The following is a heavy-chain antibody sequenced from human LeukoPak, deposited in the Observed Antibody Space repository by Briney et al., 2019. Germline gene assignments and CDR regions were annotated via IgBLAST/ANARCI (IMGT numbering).Heavy chain of an antibody. CDR2: INPNSGGT. J-gene: IGHJ5*02. CDR1: GYTFTGYY. CDR3: ARSTVVRRKKLYNWLDP. V-gene: IGHV1-2*02. D-gene: IGHD4-23*01. Sequence: GASVKVSCKASGYTFTGYYMHWVRQAPGQGLEWMGWINPNSGGTNYAQKFQGRVTMTRDTSISTAYMELSRLRSDDTAVYYCARSTVVRRKKLYNWLDPWGQGTLVTVSS.